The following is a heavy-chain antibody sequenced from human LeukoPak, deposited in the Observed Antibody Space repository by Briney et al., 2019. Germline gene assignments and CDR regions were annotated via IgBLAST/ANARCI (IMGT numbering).Heavy chain of an antibody. Sequence: ESLKISCKGSGYIFTNYWIGWVRQMPGKGLELMGIIYPGDYDTRYSPSFQGQVTISADKSINTAYLQWSSLKASDTAMYYCVRRGAHIAAAGTDYWGQGTLVTVSS. CDR2: IYPGDYDT. D-gene: IGHD6-13*01. CDR1: GYIFTNYW. V-gene: IGHV5-51*01. J-gene: IGHJ4*02. CDR3: VRRGAHIAAAGTDY.